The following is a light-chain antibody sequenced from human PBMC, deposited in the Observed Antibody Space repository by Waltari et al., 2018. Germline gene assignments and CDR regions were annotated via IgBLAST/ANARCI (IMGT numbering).Light chain of an antibody. V-gene: IGLV3-25*03. CDR3: ESADNSGAYV. Sequence: SYELTQPPSVSVSPGQTAKITCSGDALPNQFAYWFQQKPGQAPVLIIYKDSRRPSGNPERFSGSNSGTTVTLTITGVQAEDEADYYCESADNSGAYVFGGGTKVSVL. J-gene: IGLJ1*01. CDR1: ALPNQF. CDR2: KDS.